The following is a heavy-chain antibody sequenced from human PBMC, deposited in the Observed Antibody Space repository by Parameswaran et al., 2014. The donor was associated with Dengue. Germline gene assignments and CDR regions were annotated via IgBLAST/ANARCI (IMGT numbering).Heavy chain of an antibody. CDR2: IYPGDSDT. J-gene: IGHJ4*02. V-gene: IGHV5-51*01. CDR3: ARGRVVGATLVAFDY. Sequence: VRQMPGKGLEWMGIIYPGDSDTRYSPSFQGQVTISADKSISTAYLQWSSLKASDTAMYYCARGRVVGATLVAFDYWGQGTLVTVSS. D-gene: IGHD1-26*01.